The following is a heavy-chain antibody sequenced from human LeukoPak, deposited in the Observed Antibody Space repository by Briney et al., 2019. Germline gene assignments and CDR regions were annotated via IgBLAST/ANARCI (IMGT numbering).Heavy chain of an antibody. CDR2: IYYSGST. CDR1: GGSISSYY. Sequence: SETLSLTCTVSGGSISSYYWSWIRQPPGKGLEWIGYIYYSGSTNYNPSLKSRVTISVDTSKNQFSLKLSSVTAADTAVYYCARRESSGWGYFDYWGQGTLVTVSS. D-gene: IGHD6-19*01. J-gene: IGHJ4*02. V-gene: IGHV4-59*08. CDR3: ARRESSGWGYFDY.